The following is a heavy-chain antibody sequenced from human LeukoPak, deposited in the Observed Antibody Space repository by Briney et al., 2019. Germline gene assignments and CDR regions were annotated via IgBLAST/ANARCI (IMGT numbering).Heavy chain of an antibody. CDR2: ISYNGKT. CDR3: ARVDLNIVRGVQD. J-gene: IGHJ4*02. CDR1: RGHISSGGYY. D-gene: IGHD3-10*01. V-gene: IGHV4-31*03. Sequence: PSETPSLMYPISRGHISSGGYYWSWIRQHPGKVLKRIGYISYNGKTYYNPSLKTRLTIAVDTSQNQFCLTVSSVTAADTAVYYCARVDLNIVRGVQDWGQGTLVTVSS.